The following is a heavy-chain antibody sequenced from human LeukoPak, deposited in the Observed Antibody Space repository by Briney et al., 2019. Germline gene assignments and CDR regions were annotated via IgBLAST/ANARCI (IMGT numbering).Heavy chain of an antibody. CDR3: ARVPDDPTYYDFWSATSRAFDI. Sequence: GGSLRLSCAASGFTFSSYSMNWVRQAPGKGLEWVSYISSSSSTIYYADSVKGRFTISRDNAKNSLYLQMNSLRAEDTAVYYCARVPDDPTYYDFWSATSRAFDIWGQGTMVTVSS. CDR2: ISSSSSTI. CDR1: GFTFSSYS. D-gene: IGHD3-3*01. J-gene: IGHJ3*02. V-gene: IGHV3-48*01.